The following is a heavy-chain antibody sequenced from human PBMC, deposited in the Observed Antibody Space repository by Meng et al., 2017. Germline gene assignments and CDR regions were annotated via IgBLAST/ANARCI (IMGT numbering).Heavy chain of an antibody. CDR2: ISSSSSYI. Sequence: GESLKISCAASGFTFSSYSMNWVRQAPGKGLEWVSSISSSSSYIYYADSVKGRFTISRDKAKNSLYLQMNSLRAEDTAVYYCAGSSGIAVAGGGYWGQGTLVTVSS. D-gene: IGHD6-19*01. V-gene: IGHV3-21*01. CDR3: AGSSGIAVAGGGY. J-gene: IGHJ4*02. CDR1: GFTFSSYS.